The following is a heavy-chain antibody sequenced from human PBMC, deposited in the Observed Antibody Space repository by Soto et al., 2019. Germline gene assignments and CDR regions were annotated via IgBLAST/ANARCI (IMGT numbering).Heavy chain of an antibody. CDR2: IHPGESDT. Sequence: PGESLKISRKSYGYSFTTYWIAWVRQMPGKGLEWMGSIHPGESDTRYSPSFQGQVTISADRSITTAYLQWSSLKASDTAMYYCARHEATYYNFYGMDVWGQGTTVTVSS. CDR3: ARHEATYYNFYGMDV. CDR1: GYSFTTYW. J-gene: IGHJ6*02. V-gene: IGHV5-51*01.